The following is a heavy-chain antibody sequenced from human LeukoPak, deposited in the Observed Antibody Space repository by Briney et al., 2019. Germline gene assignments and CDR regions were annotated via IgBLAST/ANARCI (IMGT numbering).Heavy chain of an antibody. Sequence: PGGSLRLSCAASGFTFSHYWMTWVRQAPGKGLEWVANTNQDGSDKYYVDSVKGRFTISRDNSKNTLYLQMNSLRAEDTALYYCAKNSGNSKQGAFDIWGQGTMVTVSS. V-gene: IGHV3-7*05. D-gene: IGHD1-26*01. CDR3: AKNSGNSKQGAFDI. J-gene: IGHJ3*02. CDR1: GFTFSHYW. CDR2: TNQDGSDK.